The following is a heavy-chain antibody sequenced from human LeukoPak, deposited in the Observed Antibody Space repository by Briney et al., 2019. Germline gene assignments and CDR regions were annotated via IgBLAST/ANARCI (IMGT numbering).Heavy chain of an antibody. J-gene: IGHJ4*02. D-gene: IGHD3-22*01. CDR3: ARLQFGSGNYHEVDH. CDR1: GGSINSYY. CDR2: IFYSGST. Sequence: PSETPSLTCSVSGGSINSYYWSWIRQPPGKGLEWIGYIFYSGSTNYNPSLKSRVTISVDTSKNQFSLKLSSVTAADTAVYYCARLQFGSGNYHEVDHWGQGTLVTVSS. V-gene: IGHV4-59*08.